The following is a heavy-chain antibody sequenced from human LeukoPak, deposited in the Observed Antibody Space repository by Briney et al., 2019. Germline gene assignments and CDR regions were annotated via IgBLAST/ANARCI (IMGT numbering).Heavy chain of an antibody. CDR2: MNPNSGNT. J-gene: IGHJ6*03. CDR3: ARGVRDGGLEWLRGSYYYYMDV. CDR1: GYTFTSYD. D-gene: IGHD5-12*01. Sequence: GASVKVSCKASGYTFTSYDINWVRQATGQGLEWVGWMNPNSGNTGYAQKFQGRVTMTRDTSISTAYMELSSLRSEDTAVYYCARGVRDGGLEWLRGSYYYYMDVWGKGTTVTVSS. V-gene: IGHV1-8*01.